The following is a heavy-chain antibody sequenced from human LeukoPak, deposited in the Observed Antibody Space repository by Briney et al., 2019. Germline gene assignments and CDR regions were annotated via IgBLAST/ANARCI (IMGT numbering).Heavy chain of an antibody. CDR2: IYPGDSDT. Sequence: GESLKISCKGSGYSFTSYWIGWVRQMPGKGLEWMGIIYPGDSDTRYSPSFQGQVTISADKSISTAYLQWSSLKASDTAMYYCARNPSPICSSTSCYDYWGQGTLVTVSS. J-gene: IGHJ4*02. CDR3: ARNPSPICSSTSCYDY. V-gene: IGHV5-51*01. CDR1: GYSFTSYW. D-gene: IGHD2-2*01.